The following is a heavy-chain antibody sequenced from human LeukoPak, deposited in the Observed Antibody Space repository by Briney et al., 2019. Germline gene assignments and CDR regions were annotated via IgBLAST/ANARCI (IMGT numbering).Heavy chain of an antibody. V-gene: IGHV3-30-3*01. CDR2: ISYDGSNK. CDR1: GFTFSSYA. J-gene: IGHJ4*02. D-gene: IGHD1-26*01. CDR3: ARAELLHYFDY. Sequence: PGGSLRLSCAASGFTFSSYAMHWVRQAPGKGLEWVAVISYDGSNKYYADSVKGRFTISRDNSKNTLYLQMNSLRAEDTAVYYCARAELLHYFDYWGQGTLVTVSS.